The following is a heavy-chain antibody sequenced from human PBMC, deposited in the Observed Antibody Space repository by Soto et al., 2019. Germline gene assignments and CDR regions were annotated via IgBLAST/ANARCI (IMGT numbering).Heavy chain of an antibody. J-gene: IGHJ4*02. Sequence: QVQLQESGPGLVKPSQTLSLTCSVSGGSISNGDYYWNWIRQPPGKGLEWIGYIYYSGSTYYNPSLRSRVTMSVDTAKNQFSLNLTSVTAADTAVYYCAREKYQLPTFDYWGQGTLVTVSS. CDR1: GGSISNGDYY. CDR2: IYYSGST. CDR3: AREKYQLPTFDY. D-gene: IGHD2-2*01. V-gene: IGHV4-30-4*01.